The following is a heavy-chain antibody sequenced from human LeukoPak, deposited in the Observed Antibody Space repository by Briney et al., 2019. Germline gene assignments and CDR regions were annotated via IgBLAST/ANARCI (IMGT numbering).Heavy chain of an antibody. J-gene: IGHJ4*02. V-gene: IGHV3-11*04. CDR3: ARDRAESNWTNHTLFDS. CDR1: GFTFSDYY. Sequence: GGSLRLSCAASGFTFSDYYMSWIRQAPGKGLEWVSYISSSGSTISYADSVKGRFTISRDNARNTLYLQMNSLRVEDTAIYYCARDRAESNWTNHTLFDSWGQGTPVTVSS. D-gene: IGHD1/OR15-1a*01. CDR2: ISSSGSTI.